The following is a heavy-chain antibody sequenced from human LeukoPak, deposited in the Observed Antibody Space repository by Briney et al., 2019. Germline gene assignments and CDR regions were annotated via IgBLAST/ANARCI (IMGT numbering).Heavy chain of an antibody. J-gene: IGHJ3*01. CDR3: ARHEGYSSSAEVY. D-gene: IGHD6-13*01. V-gene: IGHV5-10-1*01. CDR2: IDPSDAYT. CDR1: GYSFTSYW. Sequence: GESRKISCKGSGYSFTSYWISWVRQMPGKGLEWMGRIDPSDAYTNYSPSFQGHVTISSDKSIKTVYLQWSSLKASDTAMYYCARHEGYSSSAEVYWGQGTMVTVSS.